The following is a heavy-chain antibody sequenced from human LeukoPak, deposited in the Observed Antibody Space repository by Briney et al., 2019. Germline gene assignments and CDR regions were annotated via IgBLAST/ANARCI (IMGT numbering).Heavy chain of an antibody. J-gene: IGHJ1*01. CDR1: GGSFGGYY. Sequence: PSETLSLTCAVYGGSFGGYYWSWIRQPPGKGLEWIGEINHSGSTNYNPSLKSRLTISVDTSKNQFSLKLSSVTAADTAVYYCARGGCGGDCYSHAEYFQYWGQDTLVSVPS. V-gene: IGHV4-34*01. CDR2: INHSGST. D-gene: IGHD2-21*02. CDR3: ARGGCGGDCYSHAEYFQY.